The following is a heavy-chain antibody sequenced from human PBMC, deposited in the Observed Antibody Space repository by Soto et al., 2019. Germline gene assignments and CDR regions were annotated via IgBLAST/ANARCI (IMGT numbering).Heavy chain of an antibody. Sequence: TLSLTCSVSGGSISSGGYSWSWIRQPPGKGLEWIGYIYHSGITYYNPSLKSRVTISVDRSKNQFSLKLSSVTAADTAVYYCSRFGESSNWFDPWGQGTLVTVYS. CDR1: GGSISSGGYS. D-gene: IGHD3-10*01. J-gene: IGHJ5*02. V-gene: IGHV4-30-2*01. CDR2: IYHSGIT. CDR3: SRFGESSNWFDP.